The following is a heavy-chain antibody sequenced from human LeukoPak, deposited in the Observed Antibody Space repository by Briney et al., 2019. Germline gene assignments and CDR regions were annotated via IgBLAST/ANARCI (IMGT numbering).Heavy chain of an antibody. CDR1: GFTFSDYY. J-gene: IGHJ6*02. D-gene: IGHD1-20*01. CDR3: ARSNWNYYYYGMDV. Sequence: GGSLRLSCAASGFTFSDYYMSWIRQAPGKGLEWVSYISSSGSTIYYADSVKGRFTISRDNSKNTLYLQMNSLRAEDTAVYYCARSNWNYYYYGMDVWGQGTTVTVSS. CDR2: ISSSGSTI. V-gene: IGHV3-11*04.